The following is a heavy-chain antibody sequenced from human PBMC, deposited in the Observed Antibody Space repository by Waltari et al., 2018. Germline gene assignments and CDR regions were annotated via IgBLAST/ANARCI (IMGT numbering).Heavy chain of an antibody. CDR2: MNPNSGNT. CDR1: GYTFTSYD. J-gene: IGHJ6*03. V-gene: IGHV1-8*01. D-gene: IGHD6-13*01. CDR3: ARVPLIAAAGPVYYYYYMDV. Sequence: QVQLVQSGAEVKKPGASVKVSCKASGYTFTSYDINWVRQATGQGLEWMGWMNPNSGNTGYAQKFQGRVTMTRNTSISTAYMELSSLRSEDTAVYYCARVPLIAAAGPVYYYYYMDVWGKGTTVTVSS.